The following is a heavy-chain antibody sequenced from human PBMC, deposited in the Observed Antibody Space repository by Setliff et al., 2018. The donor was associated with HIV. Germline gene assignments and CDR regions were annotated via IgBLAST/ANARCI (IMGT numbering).Heavy chain of an antibody. J-gene: IGHJ4*02. CDR3: ASIWFGESKPLDS. V-gene: IGHV4-38-2*02. D-gene: IGHD3-10*01. Sequence: SETLSLTCTVSGYSISSDYYWGWIRQSPGKGLEWIGNIYHSVNTYYNPSLKSRVTISADATKNQFSLKLTSVTTADTAVYYCASIWFGESKPLDSWGQGMLVTVSS. CDR1: GYSISSDYY. CDR2: IYHSVNT.